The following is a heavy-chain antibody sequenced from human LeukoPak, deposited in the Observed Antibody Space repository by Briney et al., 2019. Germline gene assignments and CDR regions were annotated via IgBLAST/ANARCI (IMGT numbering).Heavy chain of an antibody. CDR3: ARVDGDYGQGFDY. J-gene: IGHJ4*02. D-gene: IGHD4-17*01. CDR1: GFTVSSNY. V-gene: IGHV3-53*01. Sequence: PGGSLRLSCAASGFTVSSNYMSWVRQAPGKGLEWVSVIYSGGSTYYADSVEGRFTISRDNSKNTLYLQMNSLRAEDTAVYYCARVDGDYGQGFDYWGQGTLVTVSS. CDR2: IYSGGST.